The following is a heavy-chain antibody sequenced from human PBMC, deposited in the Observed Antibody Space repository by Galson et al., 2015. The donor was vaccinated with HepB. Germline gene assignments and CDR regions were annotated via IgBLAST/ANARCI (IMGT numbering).Heavy chain of an antibody. CDR3: AKDSVEEGYWYYYYMDV. CDR1: GFTFSSYG. D-gene: IGHD6-13*01. CDR2: ISYDGSNK. J-gene: IGHJ6*03. V-gene: IGHV3-30*18. Sequence: SLRLSCAASGFTFSSYGMHWVRQAPGKGLEWVAVISYDGSNKYYVDSVKGRFTISRDKSKNTLYLQMNSLRAEDTAVYYCAKDSVEEGYWYYYYMDVWGKGTTVTVSS.